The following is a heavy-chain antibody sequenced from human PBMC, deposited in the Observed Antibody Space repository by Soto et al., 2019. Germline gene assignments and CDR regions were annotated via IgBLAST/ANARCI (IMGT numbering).Heavy chain of an antibody. J-gene: IGHJ4*02. V-gene: IGHV3-33*06. CDR2: IWYDGSNK. CDR3: AKEGPYECSGGSCYSAYFDY. CDR1: GFTFSSYG. D-gene: IGHD2-15*01. Sequence: PGGSLRLSCAASGFTFSSYGMHWVRQAPGKGQEWVAVIWYDGSNKYYADSVKGRFTISRDNSKNTLYLQMNSLRAEDTAVYYCAKEGPYECSGGSCYSAYFDYWGQGTLVTVSS.